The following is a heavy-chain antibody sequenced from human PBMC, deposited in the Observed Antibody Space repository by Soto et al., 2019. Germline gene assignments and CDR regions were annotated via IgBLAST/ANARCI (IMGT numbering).Heavy chain of an antibody. CDR2: ISGSGGST. CDR1: GFTFSSYA. J-gene: IGHJ6*02. V-gene: IGHV3-23*01. Sequence: GGSLRLSCAASGFTFSSYAMSWVRQAPGKGLEWVSAISGSGGSTYYADSVKGRFTISRDNARKSLYLQMNSLRAEDTAVYYCAGRSRRSGLYYGMDVWGQGTTVTVSS. D-gene: IGHD1-1*01. CDR3: AGRSRRSGLYYGMDV.